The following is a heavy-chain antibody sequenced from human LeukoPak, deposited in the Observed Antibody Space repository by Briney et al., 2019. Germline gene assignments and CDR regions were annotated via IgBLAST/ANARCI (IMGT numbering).Heavy chain of an antibody. CDR3: ASYVGSSGRGVDP. J-gene: IGHJ5*02. Sequence: ASVKVSCKASGYTFSSSDIHWVRQAAGQGLEWMGWMNPNSGNTGYAPKFQGRVTMTRDTSISTAYMELSSLTSEDTAVYFCASYVGSSGRGVDPWGQGTLVTVSS. V-gene: IGHV1-8*02. CDR1: GYTFSSSD. CDR2: MNPNSGNT. D-gene: IGHD1-14*01.